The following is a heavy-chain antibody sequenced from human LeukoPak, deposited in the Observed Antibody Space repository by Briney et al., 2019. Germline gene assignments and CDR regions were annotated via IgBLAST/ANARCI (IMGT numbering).Heavy chain of an antibody. CDR3: ARVSDSSGWYPYSSYHGWFDP. J-gene: IGHJ5*02. D-gene: IGHD6-19*01. CDR2: ISSSGRT. CDR1: GDSISSGDYY. V-gene: IGHV4-61*02. Sequence: SETLSHTCTVSGDSISSGDYYWSWIRQSAGKGLEWIGRISSSGRTNYDPSLKRRVTISVDTSKNQFSLKLSSVTAADTAVYYCARVSDSSGWYPYSSYHGWFDPWGQGTLVTVSS.